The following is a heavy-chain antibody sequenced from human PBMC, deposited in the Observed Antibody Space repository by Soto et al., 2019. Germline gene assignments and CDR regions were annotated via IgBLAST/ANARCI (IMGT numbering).Heavy chain of an antibody. D-gene: IGHD3-3*01. CDR3: TRDNYDFWSGYLTYYYYGMDV. Sequence: GGSLRLSCTASGFTFGYYAMSWVRQAPGKGLEWVGFIRSKAYGGTTEYAASMKGRFTISRDDSKSIAYLQMNSLKTEDTAVYYCTRDNYDFWSGYLTYYYYGMDVWGQGTTVTVSS. J-gene: IGHJ6*02. CDR1: GFTFGYYA. V-gene: IGHV3-49*04. CDR2: IRSKAYGGTT.